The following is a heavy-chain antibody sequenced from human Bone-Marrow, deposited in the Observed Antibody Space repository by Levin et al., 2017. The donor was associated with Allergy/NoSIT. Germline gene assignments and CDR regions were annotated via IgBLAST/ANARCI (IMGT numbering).Heavy chain of an antibody. D-gene: IGHD6-13*01. J-gene: IGHJ3*02. CDR3: ARHETSSWYDAFDM. CDR2: IFSSGSA. V-gene: IGHV4-39*01. CDR1: GGSISSSPYY. Sequence: SETLSLTCAVSGGSISSSPYYWGWIRQPPGKGLEWIGSIFSSGSAYSNPSLKSRLTMSVDMSKDQVSLSLSPVTAADTAVYYCARHETSSWYDAFDMWGQGTMVTVSS.